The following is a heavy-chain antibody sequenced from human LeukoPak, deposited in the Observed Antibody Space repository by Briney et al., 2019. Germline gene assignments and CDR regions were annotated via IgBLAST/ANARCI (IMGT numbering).Heavy chain of an antibody. CDR2: INPKNGDT. V-gene: IGHV1-2*02. CDR3: AREAGDNAYNI. Sequence: ASVKVSCKASGYTFTDFYMHWVRQAPGQGPEWMGWINPKNGDTRYVQKFQGRVTMTRDTSISTSYMEVSRLTSDDTAVYYCAREAGDNAYNIWGQGTVVTVSS. J-gene: IGHJ3*02. CDR1: GYTFTDFY. D-gene: IGHD2-21*01.